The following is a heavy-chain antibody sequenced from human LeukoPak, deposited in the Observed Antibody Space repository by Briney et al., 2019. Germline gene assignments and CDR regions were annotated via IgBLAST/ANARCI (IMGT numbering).Heavy chain of an antibody. Sequence: GGSLRLSCAAPGFTFSGYWMHWVRQGPEKGLELASRIDNDGHGILYADPVKGRFTTSRDNAKNTLYLQMNSLRFEDTAVYYCATGGGWVPSFGVVTHIDVWGKGTTVTVSS. D-gene: IGHD3-3*01. V-gene: IGHV3-74*03. CDR3: ATGGGWVPSFGVVTHIDV. CDR2: IDNDGHGI. CDR1: GFTFSGYW. J-gene: IGHJ6*03.